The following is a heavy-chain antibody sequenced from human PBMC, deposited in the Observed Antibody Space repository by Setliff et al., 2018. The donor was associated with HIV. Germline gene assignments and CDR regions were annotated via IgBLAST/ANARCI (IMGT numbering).Heavy chain of an antibody. CDR2: IRYDGSNK. D-gene: IGHD3-22*01. CDR3: AKDRYYDSSGSPFDY. Sequence: PGGSLRLSCAASGFTFSSYGMHWVRQAPGKGLEWVAFIRYDGSNKYYADSVKGRFTISRDNSKNTLYLQMNSLRAEDTAVYYCAKDRYYDSSGSPFDYWGQGTPVTVSS. CDR1: GFTFSSYG. V-gene: IGHV3-30*02. J-gene: IGHJ4*02.